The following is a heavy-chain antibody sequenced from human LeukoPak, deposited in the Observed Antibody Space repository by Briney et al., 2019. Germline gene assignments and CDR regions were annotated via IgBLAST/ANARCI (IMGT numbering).Heavy chain of an antibody. Sequence: ASVKVSCKASGYTFTSYGISWVRQAPGQGLEWMGWINPNSGGTNYAQKFQGRVTMTRDTSISTAYMGLSRLRSDDTAVYYCARGMGVLVPAATWFDPWGQGTLVTVSS. V-gene: IGHV1-2*02. J-gene: IGHJ5*02. CDR2: INPNSGGT. CDR1: GYTFTSYG. CDR3: ARGMGVLVPAATWFDP. D-gene: IGHD2-2*01.